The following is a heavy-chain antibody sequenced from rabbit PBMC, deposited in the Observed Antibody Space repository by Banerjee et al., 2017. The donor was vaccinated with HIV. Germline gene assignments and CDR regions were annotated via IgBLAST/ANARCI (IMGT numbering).Heavy chain of an antibody. Sequence: QEQLEESGGDLVKPEGSLTLTCTASGFSLSSGAMSWVRQAPGKGLEWIGYMYIASDTTDYASWAKGRFTISRSTSLNTVTLKMTSLTGADTATYFCARYISGWDYFDLWGPGTLVTV. J-gene: IGHJ4*01. V-gene: IGHV1S47*01. CDR2: MYIASDTT. CDR3: ARYISGWDYFDL. CDR1: GFSLSSGA. D-gene: IGHD4-1*01.